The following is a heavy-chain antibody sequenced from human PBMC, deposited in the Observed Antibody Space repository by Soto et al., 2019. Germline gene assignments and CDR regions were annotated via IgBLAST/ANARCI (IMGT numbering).Heavy chain of an antibody. CDR2: IVPLLRIT. D-gene: IGHD3-10*01. V-gene: IGHV1-69*08. CDR1: GDTSTIYT. Sequence: QVQLVQSGAEVKKPGASLRVSCETSGDTSTIYTITWVRQAPGQGLQWMGRIVPLLRITNYAQEFQGRLTITADSSTSSAHLELSSLTSEDTAVYYCATDKFGAGRVGVHSWGQGTPVIVSS. J-gene: IGHJ5*02. CDR3: ATDKFGAGRVGVHS.